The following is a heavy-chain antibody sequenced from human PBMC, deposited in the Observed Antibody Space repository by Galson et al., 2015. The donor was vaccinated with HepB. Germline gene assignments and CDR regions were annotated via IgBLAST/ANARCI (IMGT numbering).Heavy chain of an antibody. J-gene: IGHJ4*02. V-gene: IGHV3-15*01. CDR1: GFTFSNAW. Sequence: SLRLSCAASGFTFSNAWMNWVRQIPGKGLEWVGLIKGKISGGTTDYAAPVKGRFTISRDDSKNTLYLQMNSLKTEDTAAYYCTTGGASWYGSYFDYWGQGTLVTVSS. CDR3: TTGGASWYGSYFDY. CDR2: IKGKISGGTT. D-gene: IGHD6-13*01.